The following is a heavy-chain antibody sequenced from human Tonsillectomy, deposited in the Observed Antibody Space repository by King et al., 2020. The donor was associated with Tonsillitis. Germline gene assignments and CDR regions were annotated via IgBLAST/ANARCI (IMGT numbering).Heavy chain of an antibody. D-gene: IGHD3-22*01. CDR1: GGAFSKYA. J-gene: IGHJ6*03. Sequence: QLVQSGAEVKKPGSSVKVSCKASGGAFSKYAISWVRQAPGQRLEWMGGIIPPFGTAEYALRFQGRVTITADESPSTAYMELSSLRSEDSAVYYCARAHSSGYWAYNYYMDVWGKGTTVTVSS. CDR2: IIPPFGTA. V-gene: IGHV1-69*12. CDR3: ARAHSSGYWAYNYYMDV.